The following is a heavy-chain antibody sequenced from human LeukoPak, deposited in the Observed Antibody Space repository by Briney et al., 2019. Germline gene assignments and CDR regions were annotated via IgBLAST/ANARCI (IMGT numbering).Heavy chain of an antibody. D-gene: IGHD3-9*01. CDR2: ISGSGGGT. Sequence: GGSLRLSCAASGFTFSSYAMSWVRQAPGKGLEWVSAISGSGGGTYYADSVKGRFTISRDNSKNTLYLQMNSLRAEDTAVYYCAKDLYYDILTGYYTVTAFDIWGQGTMVTVSS. CDR3: AKDLYYDILTGYYTVTAFDI. V-gene: IGHV3-23*01. J-gene: IGHJ3*02. CDR1: GFTFSSYA.